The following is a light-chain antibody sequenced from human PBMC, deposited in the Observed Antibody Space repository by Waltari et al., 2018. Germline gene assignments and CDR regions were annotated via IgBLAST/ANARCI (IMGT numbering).Light chain of an antibody. CDR2: GAS. CDR3: VQTIAFPRT. Sequence: DIVMTQTPLSLSISPGEPASISCRSSQSLLQSNGDTFLHWYQQKSGQSPQLLIYGASNRASGVPDRFSGSGSGTDFTLKISKVEAEDVGVYYCVQTIAFPRTFGQGTKVEIK. V-gene: IGKV2-40*01. CDR1: QSLLQSNGDTF. J-gene: IGKJ1*01.